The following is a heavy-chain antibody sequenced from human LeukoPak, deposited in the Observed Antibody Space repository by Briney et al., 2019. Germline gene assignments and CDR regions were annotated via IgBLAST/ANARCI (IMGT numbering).Heavy chain of an antibody. CDR1: GASLSLYY. CDR2: IYYSGST. D-gene: IGHD3-10*01. CDR3: ARETHERFGELYDY. V-gene: IGHV4-59*01. J-gene: IGHJ4*02. Sequence: SETLSLTCTVSGASLSLYYWSWIRQPPGKGLEWIGYIYYSGSTNYNPSLKSRVTISVDTSKNQFSLKLSSVTAADTAVYYCARETHERFGELYDYWGQGTLVTVSS.